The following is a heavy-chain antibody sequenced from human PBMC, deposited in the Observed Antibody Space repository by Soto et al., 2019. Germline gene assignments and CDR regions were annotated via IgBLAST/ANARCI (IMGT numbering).Heavy chain of an antibody. CDR1: GGSISSTNW. V-gene: IGHV4-4*02. J-gene: IGHJ5*01. CDR2: IYHSGST. Sequence: SETLSLTCAVSGGSISSTNWWSWVRQPPGKGLEWIGEIYHSGSTNYNPSLKSRVTISVDKSKNQFSLNLGSVTAADTAVYYCAKKGYFDWSNWFDSWGQGTLLTVSS. D-gene: IGHD3-9*01. CDR3: AKKGYFDWSNWFDS.